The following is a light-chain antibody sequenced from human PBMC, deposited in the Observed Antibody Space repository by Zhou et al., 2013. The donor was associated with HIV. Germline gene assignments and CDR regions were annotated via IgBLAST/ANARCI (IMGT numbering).Light chain of an antibody. CDR2: DAS. V-gene: IGKV3-15*01. Sequence: EVVLTQSPGTLSLSPGETVTVSCRASQIVSDKLAWYHQKPGQPPRLLIYDASTRASGVPARFSGSGSGRDFTLTISSLQSEDFAIYYCQKYNNWLWMFGQGTRVEIK. CDR1: QIVSDK. J-gene: IGKJ1*01. CDR3: QKYNNWLWM.